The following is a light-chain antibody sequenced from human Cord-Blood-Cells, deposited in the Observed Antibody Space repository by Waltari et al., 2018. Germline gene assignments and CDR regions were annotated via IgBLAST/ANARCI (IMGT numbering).Light chain of an antibody. CDR1: QIVSSSY. CDR3: QQYGSSFT. Sequence: EIVLTQSPGTLSLSPGERATLSCRASQIVSSSYLAWYRQKPGQAPRLLIYGASSSATCIPDRFSGSGSGTDFTLTISRLEPEDFAVYYCQQYGSSFTFGPGTKVDIK. J-gene: IGKJ3*01. V-gene: IGKV3-20*01. CDR2: GAS.